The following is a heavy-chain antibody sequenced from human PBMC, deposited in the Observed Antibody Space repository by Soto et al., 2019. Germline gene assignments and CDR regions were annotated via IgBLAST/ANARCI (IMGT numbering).Heavy chain of an antibody. CDR3: ARAWGRVFDY. V-gene: IGHV4-59*01. CDR2: IYYSGST. CDR1: GGSISSYY. D-gene: IGHD2-15*01. J-gene: IGHJ4*02. Sequence: SETLSLTCTVSGGSISSYYWSWIRQPPGKGLEWIGYIYYSGSTNYNPSLKSRATISVDTSKNQFSLKLSSVTAADTAVYYCARAWGRVFDYWGQGIQVTVSS.